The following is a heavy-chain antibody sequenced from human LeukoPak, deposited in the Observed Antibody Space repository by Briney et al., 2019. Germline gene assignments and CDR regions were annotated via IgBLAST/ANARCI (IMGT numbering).Heavy chain of an antibody. D-gene: IGHD3-10*01. V-gene: IGHV3-7*01. CDR3: AGDRGRDYFDY. CDR1: GFTFSSYW. CDR2: IKQDGSEK. Sequence: SGGSLRLSCAASGFTFSSYWMSWVRQAPGKGLEWVANIKQDGSEKYYVDSVKGRFTISRDNAKNSLYLQMNSLRAEDTAVYYCAGDRGRDYFDYWGQGTLVTVSS. J-gene: IGHJ4*02.